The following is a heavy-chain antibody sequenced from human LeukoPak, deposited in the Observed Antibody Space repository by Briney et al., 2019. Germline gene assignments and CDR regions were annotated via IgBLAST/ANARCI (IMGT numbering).Heavy chain of an antibody. D-gene: IGHD3-9*01. J-gene: IGHJ4*02. CDR1: GFTFSNYS. CDR3: ARAGRGLRYFDWLTHDY. CDR2: ISSRSTYI. Sequence: PGGSLRLSCAASGFTFSNYSMNWVRQAPGKGLEWVSSISSRSTYIYHADSVKGRFTISRDNAKNSLFLQMNSLRAEDTAVYFCARAGRGLRYFDWLTHDYWGQGTLVTVSS. V-gene: IGHV3-21*01.